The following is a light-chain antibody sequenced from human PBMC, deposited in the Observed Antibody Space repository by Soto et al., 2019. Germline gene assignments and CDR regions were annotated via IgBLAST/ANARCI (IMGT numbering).Light chain of an antibody. Sequence: QSVLTQPASVSGSPGQSITISCTGTSSDGGGYNYVSWYEQHPGKAPKLMICEVSNRPSGVSIRFSGSKSGNTASLTISGLQAEDEADYYCSSYTSSSTYDFGTGTKVTVL. V-gene: IGLV2-14*01. CDR1: SSDGGGYNY. J-gene: IGLJ1*01. CDR3: SSYTSSSTYD. CDR2: EVS.